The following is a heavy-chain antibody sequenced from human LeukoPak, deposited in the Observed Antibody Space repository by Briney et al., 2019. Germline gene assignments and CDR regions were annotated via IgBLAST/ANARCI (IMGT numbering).Heavy chain of an antibody. Sequence: KPSETLSLTCAVYGGSFSGYYWSWIRQPPGKGLEWIGEINDSGGTNYNPSLKSRVTISVDTSKNQFSLKLSSVTAADTAVYYCASAMIGVPDDAFDIWGQGTMVTVSS. CDR2: INDSGGT. CDR3: ASAMIGVPDDAFDI. V-gene: IGHV4-34*01. D-gene: IGHD3-22*01. J-gene: IGHJ3*02. CDR1: GGSFSGYY.